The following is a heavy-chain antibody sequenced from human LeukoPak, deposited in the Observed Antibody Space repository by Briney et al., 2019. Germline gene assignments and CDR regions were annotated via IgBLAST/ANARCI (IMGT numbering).Heavy chain of an antibody. D-gene: IGHD5-18*01. Sequence: GESLKISCKGSGYSFTSYWIGWVRQMPGKGLEWMGIIYPGDSDTRYSPSFQGQVTISSDKSISTAYLQWSSLKASDTAMYYCARHGTLYSYSYGVDYWGQGTLVTVSS. J-gene: IGHJ4*02. CDR2: IYPGDSDT. V-gene: IGHV5-51*01. CDR1: GYSFTSYW. CDR3: ARHGTLYSYSYGVDY.